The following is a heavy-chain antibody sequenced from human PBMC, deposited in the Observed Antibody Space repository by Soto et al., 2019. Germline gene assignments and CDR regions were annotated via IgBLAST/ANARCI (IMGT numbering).Heavy chain of an antibody. Sequence: SVTLSHTCSVADESIATYYSRWIRHPAGKGLEWIGRIDTSGNTNYNPSLKSRVTMSVDTSKKQFSLKLTSVTAADTAVYYCARYSNNWFQTEGMDVWGQGPPVNVSS. J-gene: IGHJ6*02. CDR3: ARYSNNWFQTEGMDV. CDR2: IDTSGNT. CDR1: DESIATYY. V-gene: IGHV4-4*07. D-gene: IGHD6-13*01.